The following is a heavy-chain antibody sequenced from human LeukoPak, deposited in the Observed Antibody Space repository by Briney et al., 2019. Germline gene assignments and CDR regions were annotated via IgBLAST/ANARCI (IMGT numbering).Heavy chain of an antibody. CDR1: GFTVSSNY. J-gene: IGHJ4*02. Sequence: TGGSLRLSCAASGFTVSSNYMSWVRQAPGKGLEWVSVIYSDDNTYYADSVKGRFTISRDNSKNTLSLQMNSLRAEDTAVYYCARDRDGYNFPFNLPDYWGQGTLVTVSS. CDR3: ARDRDGYNFPFNLPDY. V-gene: IGHV3-66*01. D-gene: IGHD5-24*01. CDR2: IYSDDNT.